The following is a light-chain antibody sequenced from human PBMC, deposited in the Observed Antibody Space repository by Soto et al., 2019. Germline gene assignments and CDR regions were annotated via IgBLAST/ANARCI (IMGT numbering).Light chain of an antibody. CDR1: QGISNY. CDR2: AAS. CDR3: QKYNSASLS. V-gene: IGKV1-27*01. Sequence: DIQMTQSPSSLSASVGDRVTITCRASQGISNYLAWYQQKPGKVPKLLIYAASTFQSGVPSRFSGSGSGTDFTLTISTLQPVYVATYYCQKYNSASLSFCPGNKLDIK. J-gene: IGKJ3*01.